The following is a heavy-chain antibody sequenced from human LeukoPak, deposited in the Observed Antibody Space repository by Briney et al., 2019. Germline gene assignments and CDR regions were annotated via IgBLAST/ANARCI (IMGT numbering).Heavy chain of an antibody. CDR3: ARGHRDDAFDI. CDR1: GGSISSYY. D-gene: IGHD5-24*01. Sequence: SETLSLTCTVSGGSISSYYWSWVRQPPGKGLEWIGYIYYSGSTYYNPSLKSRVTISVDTSKNQFSLKLSSVTAADTAVYYCARGHRDDAFDIWGQGTMVTVSS. J-gene: IGHJ3*02. CDR2: IYYSGST. V-gene: IGHV4-59*12.